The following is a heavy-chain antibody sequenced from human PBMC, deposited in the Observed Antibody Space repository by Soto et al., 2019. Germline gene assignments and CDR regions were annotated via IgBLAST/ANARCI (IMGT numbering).Heavy chain of an antibody. CDR1: GFRFSSYA. CDR2: ISGIGDNT. CDR3: AKEGTTLIGAHSDGMDV. D-gene: IGHD1-7*01. V-gene: IGHV3-23*04. J-gene: IGHJ6*02. Sequence: EAQLVESGGGLVQPGGSLRLSCVASGFRFSSYAMNWVRQAPGKGLEWVSSISGIGDNTYYADSVKGRFAISRDNSKNTLYPQMNSLRAEDTALYYCAKEGTTLIGAHSDGMDVWGQGTTVAVSS.